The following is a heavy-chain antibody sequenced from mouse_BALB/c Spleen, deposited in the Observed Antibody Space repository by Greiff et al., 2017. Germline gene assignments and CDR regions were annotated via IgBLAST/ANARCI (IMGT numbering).Heavy chain of an antibody. CDR2: IDPASGNT. V-gene: IGHV14-3*02. CDR3: ARTYYGNSLDY. D-gene: IGHD2-10*01. CDR1: GFNIKDTY. Sequence: EVQLQQSGAELVKPGASVKLSCTASGFNIKDTYMHWVKQRPEQGLEWIGRIDPASGNTKYDPKFQGKATITADTSSNTAYLQLSSLTSEDTAVYYCARTYYGNSLDYWGQGTTLTVSS. J-gene: IGHJ2*01.